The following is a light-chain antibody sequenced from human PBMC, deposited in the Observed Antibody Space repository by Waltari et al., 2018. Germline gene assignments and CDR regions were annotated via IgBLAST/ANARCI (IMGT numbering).Light chain of an antibody. J-gene: IGKJ1*01. Sequence: ELLMTQSPATLSVSPGERATLSCRASQSVSSNLAWYQQKPGQAPRLLIYGASTRATGIPARFSGSGSGTEFTLTISSLQSEDSAVYYCQQYNNWPPWTFGPGTMVEIK. CDR1: QSVSSN. CDR2: GAS. CDR3: QQYNNWPPWT. V-gene: IGKV3-15*01.